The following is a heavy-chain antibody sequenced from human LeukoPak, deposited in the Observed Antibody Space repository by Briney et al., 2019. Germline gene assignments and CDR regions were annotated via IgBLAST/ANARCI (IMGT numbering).Heavy chain of an antibody. CDR2: ISGSGGST. J-gene: IGHJ4*02. CDR1: GFTFSSYA. D-gene: IGHD6-19*01. CDR3: AKGTVSIAVYYFDY. Sequence: GGSLRLSCAASGFTFSSYATSWVRQAPGKGLEWVSAISGSGGSTYYADSVKGRFTISRDNSKNTLYLRMNSLRAEDTAVYYCAKGTVSIAVYYFDYWGQGTLVTVSS. V-gene: IGHV3-23*01.